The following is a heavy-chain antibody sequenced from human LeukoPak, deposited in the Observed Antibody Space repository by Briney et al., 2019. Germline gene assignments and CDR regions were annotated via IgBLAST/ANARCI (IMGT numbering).Heavy chain of an antibody. Sequence: GGSLRLSCEASGFTFGSYSMNWVRHAPGKGLEWVSGINWNGGSTGYADSVKGRFTISRDNAKNSLYLQMNSLRAEDTALYYCARGNVYYDSSGYYWSDYWGQGTLVTVSS. CDR3: ARGNVYYDSSGYYWSDY. D-gene: IGHD3-22*01. CDR2: INWNGGST. CDR1: GFTFGSYS. J-gene: IGHJ4*02. V-gene: IGHV3-20*04.